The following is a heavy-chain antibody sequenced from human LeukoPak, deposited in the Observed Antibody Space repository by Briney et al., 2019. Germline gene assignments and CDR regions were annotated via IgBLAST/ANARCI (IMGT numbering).Heavy chain of an antibody. V-gene: IGHV1-69*04. J-gene: IGHJ4*02. Sequence: SVKVSCKASGGTFSSYAISWVRQAPGQGLEWMGRIIPILGTANYAQKFQGRVTITADKSTSTAYMELSSLRSEDTTVYYCAREGCGEYGDQVYFDYWGQGTLVTVSS. CDR1: GGTFSSYA. CDR3: AREGCGEYGDQVYFDY. D-gene: IGHD4-17*01. CDR2: IIPILGTA.